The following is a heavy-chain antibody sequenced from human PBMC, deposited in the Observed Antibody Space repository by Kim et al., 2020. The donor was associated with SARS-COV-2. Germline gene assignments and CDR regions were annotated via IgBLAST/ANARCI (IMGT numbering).Heavy chain of an antibody. Sequence: GGSLRLSCADSGFTFSSYSMNWVRQAPGKGLEWVSYISSSSSTIYYADSVKGRFTISRDNAKNSLYLQMNSLRDEDTAVYYCARGLVVPAAIPFYYYYGMDVWGQGTTVTVSS. CDR2: ISSSSSTI. V-gene: IGHV3-48*02. D-gene: IGHD2-2*01. J-gene: IGHJ6*02. CDR1: GFTFSSYS. CDR3: ARGLVVPAAIPFYYYYGMDV.